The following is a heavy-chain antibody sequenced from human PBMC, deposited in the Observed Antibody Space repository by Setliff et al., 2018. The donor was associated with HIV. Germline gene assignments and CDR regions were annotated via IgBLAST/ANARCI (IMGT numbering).Heavy chain of an antibody. CDR2: IYTSGST. CDR1: GGSISTYF. J-gene: IGHJ3*02. CDR3: ARDLDYSRGRSDAFDI. D-gene: IGHD6-19*01. V-gene: IGHV4-4*08. Sequence: KASETLSLTCTVSGGSISTYFWTWIRQPPGKGLEWIGYIYTSGSTNYNPSLKSRVTISVDTSKNQFSLKLSSVTAADTAVYYCARDLDYSRGRSDAFDIWGQGTMVTVSS.